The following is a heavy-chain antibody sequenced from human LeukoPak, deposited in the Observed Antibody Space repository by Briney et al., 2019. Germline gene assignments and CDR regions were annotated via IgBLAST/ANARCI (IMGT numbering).Heavy chain of an antibody. CDR1: GYTFTSYY. CDR2: INPSGGST. J-gene: IGHJ4*02. D-gene: IGHD2-2*01. V-gene: IGHV1-46*01. CDR3: AGDKRYCSSTSCYEPLDY. Sequence: ASVKVSCKASGYTFTSYYMHWVRQAPGQGLEWMGIINPSGGSTSYAQKFQGRVTMTRDMSTSTVYMELSSLRSEDTAVYYCAGDKRYCSSTSCYEPLDYWGQGTLVTVSS.